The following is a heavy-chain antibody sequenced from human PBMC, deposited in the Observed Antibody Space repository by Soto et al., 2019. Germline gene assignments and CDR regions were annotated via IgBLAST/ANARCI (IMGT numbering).Heavy chain of an antibody. V-gene: IGHV1-69*14. Sequence: QVHLVQSGAEVKKPGSSVKVSCKASGGTFSTSSINWLRQAPGQRPEWMGNILPVFGTADYAQKFRDRVTITADTSTNTAYMELRSMFSEDAAVYYCARGHKYGGNSDAFDIWGQGTVVTVSS. D-gene: IGHD4-17*01. J-gene: IGHJ3*02. CDR1: GGTFSTSS. CDR2: ILPVFGTA. CDR3: ARGHKYGGNSDAFDI.